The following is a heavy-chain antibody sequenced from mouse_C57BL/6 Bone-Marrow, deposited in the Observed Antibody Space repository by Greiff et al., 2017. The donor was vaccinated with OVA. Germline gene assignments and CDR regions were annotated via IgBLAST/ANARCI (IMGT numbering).Heavy chain of an antibody. CDR3: ARGLYPTVVAHYAMDY. V-gene: IGHV1-59*01. CDR1: GYTFTSYW. CDR2: IDPSDSYT. J-gene: IGHJ4*01. Sequence: VQLQQPGAELVRPGPSVKLSCKASGYTFTSYWMPWVKQRPGQGLEWIGVIDPSDSYTNYNQKFKGKATLTVDTSSSTAYMQLSSLTSEDSAVYYCARGLYPTVVAHYAMDYWGQGTSVTVSS. D-gene: IGHD1-1*01.